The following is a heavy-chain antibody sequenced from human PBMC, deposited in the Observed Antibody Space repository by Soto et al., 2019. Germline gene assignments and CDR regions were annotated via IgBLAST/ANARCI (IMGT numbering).Heavy chain of an antibody. Sequence: QVQLVQSGAEVKKPGSSVKVSCKASGGTFSSYAISWVRQAPGQGLEWMGGIIPIFGTANYAQKFQGRVTITADESTSTAYMELSSLRSEDTAVYYCARVRTYYYGSGSYTPAGYGMDVWGQGTTVIVSS. D-gene: IGHD3-10*01. CDR2: IIPIFGTA. J-gene: IGHJ6*02. V-gene: IGHV1-69*01. CDR1: GGTFSSYA. CDR3: ARVRTYYYGSGSYTPAGYGMDV.